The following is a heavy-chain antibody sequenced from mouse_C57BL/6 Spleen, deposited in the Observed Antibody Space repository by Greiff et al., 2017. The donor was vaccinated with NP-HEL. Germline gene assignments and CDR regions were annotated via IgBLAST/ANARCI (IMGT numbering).Heavy chain of an antibody. CDR3: ARHEGVEGYFDV. V-gene: IGHV5-9*01. J-gene: IGHJ1*03. CDR2: ISGGGGNT. Sequence: EVMLVESGGGLLKPGGSLKLSCAASGFTFSSYTMSWVRQTPEKRLEWVATISGGGGNTYYPDSVKGRFTISRDNAKNTLYLQMSSLRSEDTALYYCARHEGVEGYFDVWGTGTTVTVSS. D-gene: IGHD1-3*01. CDR1: GFTFSSYT.